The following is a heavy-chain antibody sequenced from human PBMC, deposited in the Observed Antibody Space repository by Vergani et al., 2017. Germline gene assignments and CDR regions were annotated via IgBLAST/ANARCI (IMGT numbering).Heavy chain of an antibody. CDR3: ARGSLYYYDTSGYPGGMDV. CDR2: IIPIFGTA. Sequence: QVQLVQSGAEVKKPGSSVKVSCKASGGTFSSYVISWVRQAPGQGLEWMGGIIPIFGTANYAQKFQGRVTITADESTSTAYQELSSLRSEDTAVYYCARGSLYYYDTSGYPGGMDVWGQGTTVTVSS. CDR1: GGTFSSYV. V-gene: IGHV1-69*12. D-gene: IGHD3-22*01. J-gene: IGHJ6*02.